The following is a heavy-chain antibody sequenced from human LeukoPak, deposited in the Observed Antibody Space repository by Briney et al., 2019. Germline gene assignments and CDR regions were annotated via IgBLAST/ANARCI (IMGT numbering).Heavy chain of an antibody. V-gene: IGHV3-11*06. CDR1: GLTFSDYY. D-gene: IGHD3-9*01. CDR3: ARGSSPYFDISTGHSNFDY. Sequence: PGGSLRLSCAASGLTFSDYYMSWIRQAPGRGLEWISYISTSSSYTNYADSVKGRFTISRDNAKSSLYLQMNSLRAEDTAVYYCARGSSPYFDISTGHSNFDYWGQGTLVTVSS. J-gene: IGHJ4*02. CDR2: ISTSSSYT.